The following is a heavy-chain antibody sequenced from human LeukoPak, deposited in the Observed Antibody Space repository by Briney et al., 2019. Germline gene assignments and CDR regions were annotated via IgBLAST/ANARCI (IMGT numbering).Heavy chain of an antibody. CDR3: VRDLGGRSGH. Sequence: GGSLRLSCAASGFTFSSNWMHWVRQAPGKGLVWVSRINEDGSTTNYADSVKGRFTISRDNAKNTLYLQMNSLRAEDTAVYYCVRDLGGRSGHWGQGTLVTASS. V-gene: IGHV3-74*01. J-gene: IGHJ4*02. CDR1: GFTFSSNW. D-gene: IGHD1-26*01. CDR2: INEDGSTT.